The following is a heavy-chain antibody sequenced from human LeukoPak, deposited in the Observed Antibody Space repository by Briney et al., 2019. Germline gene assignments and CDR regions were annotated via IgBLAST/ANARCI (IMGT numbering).Heavy chain of an antibody. J-gene: IGHJ4*02. CDR1: GGSISSYY. Sequence: PSETLSLTCTVSGGSISSYYWSWIRQPPGKGLEWIGYIYYSGSTYYNPSLKSRVTISVDTSKNQFSLKLSSVTAADTAVYYCARSFKYSSGWYDYWGQGTLVTVSS. D-gene: IGHD6-19*01. V-gene: IGHV4-59*12. CDR2: IYYSGST. CDR3: ARSFKYSSGWYDY.